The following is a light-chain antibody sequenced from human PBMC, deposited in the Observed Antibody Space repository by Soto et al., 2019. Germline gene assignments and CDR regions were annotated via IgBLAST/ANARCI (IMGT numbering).Light chain of an antibody. CDR2: NNG. CDR3: QSYDSSLVV. V-gene: IGLV1-40*01. J-gene: IGLJ2*01. CDR1: SSNIGAGHD. Sequence: QLVLTQPPSVSGAPGQRVTISCTGSSSNIGAGHDVHWYQQIPGTAPKLLIYNNGARPSGVPDRFSGSKSGTSASLAITGLQAEDEADYYCQSYDSSLVVFGGGTKLTVL.